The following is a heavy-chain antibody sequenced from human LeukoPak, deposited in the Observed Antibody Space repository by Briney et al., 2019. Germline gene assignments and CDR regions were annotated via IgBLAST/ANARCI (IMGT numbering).Heavy chain of an antibody. Sequence: PGGSLRLSCAASGFTFSSYAMSWVRQAPGKGLEWVSAISGSGGSTYYADSVKGRFTISRDNSKNTLYLQMNSLRAGDTAVYYCASCPYGSGPYWYFDLWGRGTLVTVSS. V-gene: IGHV3-23*01. CDR2: ISGSGGST. D-gene: IGHD3-10*01. J-gene: IGHJ2*01. CDR3: ASCPYGSGPYWYFDL. CDR1: GFTFSSYA.